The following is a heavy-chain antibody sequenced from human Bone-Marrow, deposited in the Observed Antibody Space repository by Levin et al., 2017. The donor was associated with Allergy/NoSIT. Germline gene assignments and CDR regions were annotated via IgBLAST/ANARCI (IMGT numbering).Heavy chain of an antibody. CDR3: AREAGGPDIAAPAFDS. CDR1: GYTFTSYG. V-gene: IGHV1-18*01. CDR2: ISAYNGNT. J-gene: IGHJ3*02. D-gene: IGHD6-6*01. Sequence: ASVKVSCKASGYTFTSYGISWVRQAPGQGLEWMGWISAYNGNTNYAQKLQGRVTMTTDTSTSTAYMELRSLRSDDTAVYYCAREAGGPDIAAPAFDSWGQGTMVTVSS.